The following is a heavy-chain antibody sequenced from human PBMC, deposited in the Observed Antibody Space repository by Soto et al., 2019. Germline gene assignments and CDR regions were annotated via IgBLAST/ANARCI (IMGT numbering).Heavy chain of an antibody. J-gene: IGHJ5*02. V-gene: IGHV3-74*01. D-gene: IGHD3-10*01. CDR3: VREVGVTPDWFHP. CDR1: GFFFSGYW. Sequence: GGSLRLSCAASGFFFSGYWMHWVRQAPGKGLMWVSRINGDGSSTSYADSVKGRFTISRDNAKNTLYLQMNSLRAEDTAVYYCVREVGVTPDWFHPWGQGNLVTVSS. CDR2: INGDGSST.